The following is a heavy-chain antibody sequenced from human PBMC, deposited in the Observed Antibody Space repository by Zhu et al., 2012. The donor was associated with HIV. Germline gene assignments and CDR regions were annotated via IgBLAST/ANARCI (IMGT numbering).Heavy chain of an antibody. CDR3: ARYCTGGGCPNYAFDL. Sequence: QVQLQESGPGLVKPSQTLSLTCSFSGGSVSYWSWVRQSPGKVLEWIGYIHYTGTAYYNPSLNGRVSMSVETSKNQFSLKLSSVTAADTAVYYCARYCTGGGCPNYAFDLWGQGTMVTVSS. CDR2: IHYTGTA. CDR1: GGSVSY. V-gene: IGHV4-30-4*08. J-gene: IGHJ3*01. D-gene: IGHD2-8*02.